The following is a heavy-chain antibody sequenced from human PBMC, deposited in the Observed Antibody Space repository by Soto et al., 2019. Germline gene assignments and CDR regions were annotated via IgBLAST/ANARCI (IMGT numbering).Heavy chain of an antibody. CDR2: ISGSSGGST. V-gene: IGHV3-23*01. D-gene: IGHD3-10*01. J-gene: IGHJ4*02. CDR1: GFTFSTYA. Sequence: EVQLLESGGTLVQPGGSLRLSCAASGFTFSTYAMNWVRQAPGKGLEWVSYISGSSGGSTYYADSVKGRFTISRDNSKNPLFLQMNSLRVEDTAVYYFAKVSRFPGGLRSLFWGQGSLVTVSS. CDR3: AKVSRFPGGLRSLF.